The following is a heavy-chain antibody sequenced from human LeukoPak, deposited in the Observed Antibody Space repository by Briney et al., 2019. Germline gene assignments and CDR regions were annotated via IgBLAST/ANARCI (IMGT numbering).Heavy chain of an antibody. J-gene: IGHJ3*02. CDR1: GGSISSYY. D-gene: IGHD2-21*02. V-gene: IGHV4-59*01. Sequence: PSETLSLTCTVSGGSISSYYRSWIRQPPGKGLEWIGYIYYSGSTNHNPSLKSRVTISVDTSKNQFSLKLSSVTAADTAVYYCARGSLAYCGGDCYSGAFDIWGQGTMVTVSS. CDR2: IYYSGST. CDR3: ARGSLAYCGGDCYSGAFDI.